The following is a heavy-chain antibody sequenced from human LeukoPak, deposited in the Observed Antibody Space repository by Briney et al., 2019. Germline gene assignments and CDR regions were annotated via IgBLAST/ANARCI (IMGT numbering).Heavy chain of an antibody. V-gene: IGHV4-34*01. D-gene: IGHD2-2*01. CDR2: INHSGST. CDR1: GGSFSDYY. Sequence: SETLSLTCAVYGGSFSDYYWTWIRQPPGKGLEWIGKINHSGSTNYNLSLKSRVTISVDTSKNQFSLKLTSVTAADTAVYYCARGDVVVIPAARYYYYYIDVWGKGTTVTVSS. CDR3: ARGDVVVIPAARYYYYYIDV. J-gene: IGHJ6*03.